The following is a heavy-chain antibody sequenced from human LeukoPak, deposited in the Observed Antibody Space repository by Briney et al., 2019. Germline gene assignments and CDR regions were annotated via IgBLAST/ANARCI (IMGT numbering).Heavy chain of an antibody. V-gene: IGHV4-39*07. D-gene: IGHD6-13*01. CDR2: INHSGST. J-gene: IGHJ4*02. CDR1: GGSISSGGYY. Sequence: SETLSLTCTVSGGSISSGGYYWSWIRQPPGKGLEWIGEINHSGSTNYNPSLKSRVTISVDTSKNQFSLKLSSVTAADTAVYYCARTSSSWSPFDYWGQGTLVTVSS. CDR3: ARTSSSWSPFDY.